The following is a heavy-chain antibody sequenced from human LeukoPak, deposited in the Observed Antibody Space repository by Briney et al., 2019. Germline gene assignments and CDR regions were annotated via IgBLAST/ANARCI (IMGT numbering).Heavy chain of an antibody. V-gene: IGHV4-59*01. CDR2: IYYSGST. Sequence: SETLSLTCTVSGGSISSYYRSWIRQPPGKGLEWIGYIYYSGSTNYNPSLKSRVTISVDTSKNQFSLKLSSVTAADTAVYYCARWYSSSWYYFDYWGQGTLVTVSS. CDR1: GGSISSYY. J-gene: IGHJ4*02. D-gene: IGHD6-13*01. CDR3: ARWYSSSWYYFDY.